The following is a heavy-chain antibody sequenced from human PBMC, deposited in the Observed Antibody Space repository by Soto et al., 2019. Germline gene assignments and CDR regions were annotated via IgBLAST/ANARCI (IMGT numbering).Heavy chain of an antibody. J-gene: IGHJ4*02. Sequence: GGSLRLSCAASGFTFSSYAMSWVRQAPGKGLKWVSAITDSGGSTFYADSVKGRFTISRDNSKNTLYLQVNSLRAEDTAVYYCARRGYSSNWYALYWGQGTLVTVSS. D-gene: IGHD6-13*01. CDR2: ITDSGGST. CDR3: ARRGYSSNWYALY. CDR1: GFTFSSYA. V-gene: IGHV3-23*01.